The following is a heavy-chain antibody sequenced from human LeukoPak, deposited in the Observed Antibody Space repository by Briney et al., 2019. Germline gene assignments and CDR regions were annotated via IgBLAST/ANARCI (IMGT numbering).Heavy chain of an antibody. CDR3: GRDRFTVTTSTWYFDL. D-gene: IGHD4-17*01. J-gene: IGHJ2*01. V-gene: IGHV4-34*01. CDR2: INHSGST. CDR1: GGSFSGYY. Sequence: SETLSLTCAVYGGSFSGYYWSWIRQPPGKGLEWIGEINHSGSTNYNPSLKSRVTISVDTSKNQFSLKLSSVTAADTAVYYCGRDRFTVTTSTWYFDLWGRGTLVTVSS.